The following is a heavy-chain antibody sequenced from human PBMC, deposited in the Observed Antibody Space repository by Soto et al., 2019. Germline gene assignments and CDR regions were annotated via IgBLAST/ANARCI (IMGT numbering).Heavy chain of an antibody. CDR1: GGSISSGGYS. CDR2: IYHSGST. Sequence: QLQLQESGSGLVKPSQTLSLTCAVSGGSISSGGYSWSWIRQPPGKGLEWIGYIYHSGSTYYNPSPXSXVTITVDRSKNQFSLKMSSVTAAETAVYYCARIPSPWGQGTLVTISS. CDR3: ARIPSP. V-gene: IGHV4-30-2*01. J-gene: IGHJ5*02. D-gene: IGHD2-21*01.